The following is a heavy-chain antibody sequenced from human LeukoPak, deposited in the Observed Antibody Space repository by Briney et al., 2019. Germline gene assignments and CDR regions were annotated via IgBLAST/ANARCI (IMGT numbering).Heavy chain of an antibody. D-gene: IGHD1-1*01. CDR1: GFTFSSYW. V-gene: IGHV3-74*01. CDR2: VNNDGSST. J-gene: IGHJ4*02. CDR3: ARGGWGTGTDY. Sequence: GGSPRLSCAASGFTFSSYWMHWVRQAPGKGLVWVSRVNNDGSSTTYADSVKGRFTISRDNAKNTIYLQMNSLRAEDTAVYYCARGGWGTGTDYWGQGTLVTVSS.